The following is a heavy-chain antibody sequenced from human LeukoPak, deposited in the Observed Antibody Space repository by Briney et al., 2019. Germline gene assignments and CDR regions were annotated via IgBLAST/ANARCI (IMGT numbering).Heavy chain of an antibody. CDR3: VKAHTLTGTAYYFDY. V-gene: IGHV3-43D*03. D-gene: IGHD1-1*01. Sequence: GGSLRLSCAASGFTFVDYAMHWVRHAPGKGLEWVSLINWDGGSTYYADSVKGRFTISRDNSKNSLYLEMNSLRAEDTALYYCVKAHTLTGTAYYFDYWGQGTLVTVSS. CDR2: INWDGGST. CDR1: GFTFVDYA. J-gene: IGHJ4*02.